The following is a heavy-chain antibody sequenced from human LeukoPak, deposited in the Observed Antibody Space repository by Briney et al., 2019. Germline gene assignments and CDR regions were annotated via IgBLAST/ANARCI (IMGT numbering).Heavy chain of an antibody. CDR2: INPNSGGT. Sequence: ASVKVSCKASAYTFTDYFMYWVRQAPGQGLEWMGWINPNSGGTDYAQNFQGRVTMTRDMSINTVYMELSGLKSDDTAVYYCARGAAIVVVPGAKDNWFDPWGQGTLVTVSS. V-gene: IGHV1-2*02. CDR1: AYTFTDYF. J-gene: IGHJ5*02. CDR3: ARGAAIVVVPGAKDNWFDP. D-gene: IGHD2-2*01.